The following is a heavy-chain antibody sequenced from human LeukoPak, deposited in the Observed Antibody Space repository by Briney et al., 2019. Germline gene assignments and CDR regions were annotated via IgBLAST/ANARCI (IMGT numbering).Heavy chain of an antibody. CDR1: GYTFTSYY. D-gene: IGHD2-2*01. J-gene: IGHJ5*02. CDR2: INPSGGST. Sequence: ASVKVSCKASGYTFTSYYMHWVRQAPGQGLEWMGIINPSGGSTSYAQKFQGRVTMTRDTSTSTVYMELSRLRSDDTAVYYCARVVVPAAPFDPWGQGTLVTVSS. CDR3: ARVVVPAAPFDP. V-gene: IGHV1-46*01.